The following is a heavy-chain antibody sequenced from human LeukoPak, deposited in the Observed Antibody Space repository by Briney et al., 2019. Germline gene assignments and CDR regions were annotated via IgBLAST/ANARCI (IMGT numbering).Heavy chain of an antibody. CDR3: ARIPYGSGSYSVGFDY. CDR1: GGTFSSYA. Sequence: SVKVSCKASGGTFSSYAISWVRQAPGQGLEWMGGIIPIFGTANYAQKFQGRVTITADESTSTAYMELCSLRSEDTAVYYCARIPYGSGSYSVGFDYWGQGTLVTVSS. CDR2: IIPIFGTA. D-gene: IGHD3-10*01. J-gene: IGHJ4*02. V-gene: IGHV1-69*01.